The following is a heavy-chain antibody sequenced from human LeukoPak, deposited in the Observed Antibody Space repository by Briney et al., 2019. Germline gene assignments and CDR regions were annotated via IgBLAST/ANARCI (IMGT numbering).Heavy chain of an antibody. D-gene: IGHD3/OR15-3a*01. Sequence: GGSLRLSCAVSGLTFSNYAMQWVRQAPGKGLECVALVSYDGRNEYYTDSVKGRFTISRDNSKNTVYLQMNSLRAEDTAVYYCARGVPTGYYTSCYDYWGQGTLVTVSS. J-gene: IGHJ4*02. CDR1: GLTFSNYA. CDR2: VSYDGRNE. V-gene: IGHV3-30*04. CDR3: ARGVPTGYYTSCYDY.